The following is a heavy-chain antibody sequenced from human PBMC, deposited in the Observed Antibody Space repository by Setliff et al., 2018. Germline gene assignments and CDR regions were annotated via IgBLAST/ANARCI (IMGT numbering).Heavy chain of an antibody. CDR1: GFTFSSYS. D-gene: IGHD3-16*01. CDR3: ARDAGGTISNAVFDY. J-gene: IGHJ4*02. Sequence: KTSETLRLSCAASGFTFSSYSMNWVRQPPGKGLEWIGSIYYSGSTNYHPSLKRRVTIAVDTSKNQVPLKLSSVTAADTAVYYCARDAGGTISNAVFDYWGQGTLVTVSS. V-gene: IGHV4-59*01. CDR2: IYYSGST.